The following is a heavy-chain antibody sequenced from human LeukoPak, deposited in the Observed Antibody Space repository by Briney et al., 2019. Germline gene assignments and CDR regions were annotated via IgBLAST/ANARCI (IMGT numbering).Heavy chain of an antibody. CDR2: ISGSGAEI. Sequence: PGGSLGLSCAASELAFSLYAMNWVRQAPGEGPEWVSSISGSGAEIRYADSVKGRFTISRDNSQNTLYLRMNSLRVEDTAIYYCSKDLTTRSIGYFDYWGQGTLVTVSS. D-gene: IGHD1-1*01. CDR3: SKDLTTRSIGYFDY. V-gene: IGHV3-23*01. J-gene: IGHJ4*02. CDR1: ELAFSLYA.